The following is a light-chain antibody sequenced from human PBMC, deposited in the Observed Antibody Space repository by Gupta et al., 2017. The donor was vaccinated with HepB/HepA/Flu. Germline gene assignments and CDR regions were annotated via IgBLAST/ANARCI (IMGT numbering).Light chain of an antibody. CDR1: QSVSSN. V-gene: IGKV3-15*01. Sequence: EIVMTQSPATLSVSPGERATLSCRASQSVSSNVAWYQQKPGQAPRLLIYGASTRATGIPARFSGSGSGTEFTLTISSLQSEDFAVYYWQQYNNWLTFGGGTKVEIK. J-gene: IGKJ4*01. CDR3: QQYNNWLT. CDR2: GAS.